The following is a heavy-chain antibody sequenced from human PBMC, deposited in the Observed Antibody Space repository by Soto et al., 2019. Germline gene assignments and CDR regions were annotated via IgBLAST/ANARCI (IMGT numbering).Heavy chain of an antibody. V-gene: IGHV5-51*01. CDR1: GYTFASYW. Sequence: GESLKISCKGSGYTFASYWIGWVRQTPGEGLEWMGIIYPGDSDTRYSPSFQGQVTISADKSISTAYLQWTSLKASDTAMYYCARQTRVVTVFDYWGQGTPVTVSS. J-gene: IGHJ4*02. CDR3: ARQTRVVTVFDY. CDR2: IYPGDSDT. D-gene: IGHD2-21*02.